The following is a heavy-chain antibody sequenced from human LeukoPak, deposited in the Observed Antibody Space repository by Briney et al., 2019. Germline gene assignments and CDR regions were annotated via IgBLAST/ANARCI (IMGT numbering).Heavy chain of an antibody. CDR1: GFTFDSYG. D-gene: IGHD3-10*01. V-gene: IGHV3-33*08. CDR2: IWYDGSNK. CDR3: ARDSTDYYGSGVDY. Sequence: PGQSLRLSCGASGFTFDSYGMHWVRQAPGKGLEWVAAIWYDGSNKYQRDSLKGRFTISRDNSKSTLYLQMNSLRVEDTAVYYCARDSTDYYGSGVDYWGQGTLVTVSS. J-gene: IGHJ4*02.